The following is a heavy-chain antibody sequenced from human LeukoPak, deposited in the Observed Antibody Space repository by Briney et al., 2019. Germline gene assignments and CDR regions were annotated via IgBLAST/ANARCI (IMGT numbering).Heavy chain of an antibody. D-gene: IGHD1-26*01. CDR1: GFTFSSYE. Sequence: GGSLRLSCAASGFTFSSYEMNWVRQAPGKGLVWVSRINADGTTTSYADSVKGRFTISRDNAKNTLYMQMNSLRAEDTAVYYCARHREAFDIWGQGTMVTVSS. CDR3: ARHREAFDI. V-gene: IGHV3-74*01. CDR2: INADGTTT. J-gene: IGHJ3*02.